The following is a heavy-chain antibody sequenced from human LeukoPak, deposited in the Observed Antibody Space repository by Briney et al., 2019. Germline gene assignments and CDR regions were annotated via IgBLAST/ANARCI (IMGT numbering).Heavy chain of an antibody. V-gene: IGHV3-53*01. CDR1: GFTVSSNY. Sequence: GGSLRLSCAAPGFTVSSNYMSWVRQAPGKGLEWVSVIYSGGSTYYADSVKGRFTISRDNSKNTLYLQMNSLRAEDTAVYYCASIPYYYDSSGYYAFDYWGQGTLVTVSS. D-gene: IGHD3-22*01. CDR2: IYSGGST. J-gene: IGHJ4*02. CDR3: ASIPYYYDSSGYYAFDY.